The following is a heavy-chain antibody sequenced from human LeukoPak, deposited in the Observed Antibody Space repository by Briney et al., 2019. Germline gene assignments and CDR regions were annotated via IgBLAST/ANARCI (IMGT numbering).Heavy chain of an antibody. J-gene: IGHJ3*02. CDR2: IWYDGSNK. D-gene: IGHD2-2*01. V-gene: IGHV3-33*01. Sequence: GRSLRLSCAASGFTLRSYGMHWVRQAPGKGLEWVAVIWYDGSNKYYADSVKGRFTISRDNSKNTLYLQMNSLRAEDTAVYYCASCSSTSCYASQFFDIWGQGTMVTVSS. CDR1: GFTLRSYG. CDR3: ASCSSTSCYASQFFDI.